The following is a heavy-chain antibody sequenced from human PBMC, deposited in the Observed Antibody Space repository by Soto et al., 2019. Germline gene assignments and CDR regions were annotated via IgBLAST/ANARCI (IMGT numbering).Heavy chain of an antibody. CDR2: TSPHGGST. V-gene: IGHV1-46*01. Sequence: QVQLVQSGAEVRKPGASVKVSCKASGYTFTNYYMHWVRQAPGQGLEWMGRTSPHGGSTDYAQRFQGRITITRDTSTSTVYMELNGLRSEDTAVYYCARDRYRLGYWGQGTRVTVSS. CDR3: ARDRYRLGY. D-gene: IGHD3-16*02. CDR1: GYTFTNYY. J-gene: IGHJ4*02.